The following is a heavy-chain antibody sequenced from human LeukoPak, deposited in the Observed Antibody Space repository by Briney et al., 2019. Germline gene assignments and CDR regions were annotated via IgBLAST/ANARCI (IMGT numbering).Heavy chain of an antibody. CDR3: ASSVEYSSSSSYYYYGMDV. CDR1: GYTFTSYG. D-gene: IGHD6-6*01. CDR2: ISAYNGNT. Sequence: ASVKVSRKASGYTFTSYGISWVRQAPGQGLEWMGWISAYNGNTNYAQKLQGRVTMTTDTSTSTAYMELRSLRSDDTAVYYCASSVEYSSSSSYYYYGMDVWGQGTTVTVSS. J-gene: IGHJ6*02. V-gene: IGHV1-18*01.